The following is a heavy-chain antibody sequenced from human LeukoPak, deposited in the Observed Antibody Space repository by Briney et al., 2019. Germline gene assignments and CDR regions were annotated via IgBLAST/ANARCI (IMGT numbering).Heavy chain of an antibody. Sequence: ASVKVSCKASGYTFTGYYMHWVRQAPGQGLEWMGWINPNSGGTNYAQKFQGRVTLTMNTYISTAYRELSSLRSEDMAVYYRARACGYSYGCTDYSGQGTLVTVSS. CDR2: INPNSGGT. V-gene: IGHV1-2*02. J-gene: IGHJ4*02. CDR1: GYTFTGYY. D-gene: IGHD5-18*01. CDR3: ARACGYSYGCTDY.